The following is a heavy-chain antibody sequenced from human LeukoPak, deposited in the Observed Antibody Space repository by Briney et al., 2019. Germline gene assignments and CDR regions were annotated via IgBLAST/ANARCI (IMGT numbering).Heavy chain of an antibody. CDR3: SRESGAFCPFGY. Sequence: SETLSLTCTVSGGSMSTYYWSWVRQPPGKGLEWIGYIYSSGSTNYNPSLKSRVTISIDTSKNQFSLKLTSVTAADTAVYYCSRESGAFCPFGYWGQGTLVTVSS. D-gene: IGHD1-26*01. V-gene: IGHV4-59*12. J-gene: IGHJ4*02. CDR1: GGSMSTYY. CDR2: IYSSGST.